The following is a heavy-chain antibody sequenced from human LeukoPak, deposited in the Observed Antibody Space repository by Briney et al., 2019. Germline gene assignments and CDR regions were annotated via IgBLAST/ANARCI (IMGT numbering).Heavy chain of an antibody. V-gene: IGHV1-8*01. J-gene: IGHJ4*02. CDR2: MNPNSGKT. CDR1: GYTLTSYD. Sequence: ASVKVSCKASGYTLTSYDINWVRQATGQGLEWMGWMNPNSGKTGYAQKFQGRVTTTRNTSISTAYMELSSLRSEDTAVYYCVRGLSGGDSLQYYWGQGTLVTVSS. CDR3: VRGLSGGDSLQYY. D-gene: IGHD4-23*01.